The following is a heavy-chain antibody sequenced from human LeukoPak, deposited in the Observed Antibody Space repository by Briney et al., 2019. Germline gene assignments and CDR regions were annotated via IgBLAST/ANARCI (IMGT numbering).Heavy chain of an antibody. Sequence: ASVKVSCKASGYTFTSYGISWVRQAPGQGLEWMGWISPYNGNTDYSQKLQGRVTMTTDTSTSTAYMELRSLRSDDTAVYYCATNSYDFWSGYYSYWGQGTLVTVSS. V-gene: IGHV1-18*01. D-gene: IGHD3-3*01. J-gene: IGHJ4*02. CDR2: ISPYNGNT. CDR3: ATNSYDFWSGYYSY. CDR1: GYTFTSYG.